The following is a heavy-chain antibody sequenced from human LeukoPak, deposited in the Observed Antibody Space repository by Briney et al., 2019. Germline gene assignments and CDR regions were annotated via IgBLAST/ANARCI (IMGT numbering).Heavy chain of an antibody. CDR2: INPNSGGT. CDR1: GYTFTGYY. J-gene: IGHJ3*02. V-gene: IGHV1-2*02. D-gene: IGHD3-10*01. Sequence: ASVKVSCKASGYTFTGYYMHWVRQAPGQGLEWMGWINPNSGGTNYAQKFQGRVTMTRDTSISTAYMELSRLRSDDTAVYYCARVYGSGTLRAFDIWGQGTMVTVSS. CDR3: ARVYGSGTLRAFDI.